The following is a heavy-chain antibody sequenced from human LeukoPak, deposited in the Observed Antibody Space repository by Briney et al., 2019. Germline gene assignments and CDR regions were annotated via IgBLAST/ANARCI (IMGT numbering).Heavy chain of an antibody. CDR2: ISSSSSYI. CDR3: ARLEDIAAAGPFDY. V-gene: IGHV3-21*01. CDR1: GFTFSSYS. Sequence: PGGSLRLSCAASGFTFSSYSMNWVRQAPGKGLEWVSSISSSSSYIYYADSVKGRSTISRDNAKNSLYLQMNSLRAEDTAVYYCARLEDIAAAGPFDYWGQGTLVTVSS. D-gene: IGHD6-13*01. J-gene: IGHJ4*02.